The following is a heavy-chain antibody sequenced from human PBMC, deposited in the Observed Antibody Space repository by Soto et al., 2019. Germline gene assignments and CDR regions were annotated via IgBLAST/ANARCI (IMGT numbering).Heavy chain of an antibody. V-gene: IGHV3-48*02. D-gene: IGHD6-6*01. Sequence: EVQLVESGGGLVQPGGSLRLSCAAYGFTFSTYSMNWVRQAPGKGLEWIAFISAGSNNIYYADSVRGRFTISRDNAENSLYLQMNSLSDEDTAVYYCARLYSTSSVNRWFDPWGQGTLVTVSS. J-gene: IGHJ5*02. CDR3: ARLYSTSSVNRWFDP. CDR1: GFTFSTYS. CDR2: ISAGSNNI.